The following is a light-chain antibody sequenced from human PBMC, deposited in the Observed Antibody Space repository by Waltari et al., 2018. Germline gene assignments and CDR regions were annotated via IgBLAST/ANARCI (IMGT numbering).Light chain of an antibody. CDR3: TSYITTRGDWV. J-gene: IGLJ3*02. CDR1: SRDVGGYNL. Sequence: QSALTQPASVSGSPGQSITISCTGTSRDVGGYNLVPWHQPHPGNAPKLLIYEVSYRPSGVLKRFAGCKSGNTASLTISGLQAEDEADYYCTSYITTRGDWVFGGGTKLTVL. CDR2: EVS. V-gene: IGLV2-14*01.